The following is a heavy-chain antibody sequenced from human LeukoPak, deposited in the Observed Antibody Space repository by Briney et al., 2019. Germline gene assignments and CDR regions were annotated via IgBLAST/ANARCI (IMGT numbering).Heavy chain of an antibody. Sequence: GASVKVSCKASGYTFTSYGISWVRQAPGQGLEWMGWISAYNGNTNYAQKLQGRVTMTTDTSTSTAYMELRSLRSDDTAVYYCARDRVLHSYSSGWYPSRYWGQGTLVTASS. CDR1: GYTFTSYG. D-gene: IGHD6-19*01. CDR3: ARDRVLHSYSSGWYPSRY. J-gene: IGHJ4*02. V-gene: IGHV1-18*01. CDR2: ISAYNGNT.